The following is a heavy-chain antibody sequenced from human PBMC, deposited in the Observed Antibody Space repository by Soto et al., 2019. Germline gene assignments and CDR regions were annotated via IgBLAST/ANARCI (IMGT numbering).Heavy chain of an antibody. CDR2: ISYDGSNK. D-gene: IGHD3-3*01. CDR1: GFTFSSYG. J-gene: IGHJ6*02. V-gene: IGHV3-30*18. Sequence: QVQLVESGGGVVQPGRSLRLSCAASGFTFSSYGMHWVRQAPGKGLEWVAVISYDGSNKYYADSVKGRFTISRDNSKNTLYLQMNSLRAEDTAGYYCAKDRWLGYYDYSPYGMDVWGQGTTVTVSS. CDR3: AKDRWLGYYDYSPYGMDV.